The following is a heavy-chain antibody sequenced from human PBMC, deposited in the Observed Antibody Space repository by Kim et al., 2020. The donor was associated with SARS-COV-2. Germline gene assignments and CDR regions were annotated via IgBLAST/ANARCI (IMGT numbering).Heavy chain of an antibody. D-gene: IGHD6-13*01. Sequence: SQTLSLTCAISGDSVSSNSAAWNWIRQSPSRGLEWLGRTYYRSKWYNDYAVSVKSRITINPDTSKNQFSLQLNSVTPEDTAVYYCAREGREGIAAAATPNWWFDPWGQGTLVTVSS. J-gene: IGHJ5*02. CDR3: AREGREGIAAAATPNWWFDP. CDR2: TYYRSKWYN. V-gene: IGHV6-1*01. CDR1: GDSVSSNSAA.